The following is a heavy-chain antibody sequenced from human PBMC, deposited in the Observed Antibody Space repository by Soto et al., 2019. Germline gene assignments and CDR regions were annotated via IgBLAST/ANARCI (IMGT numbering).Heavy chain of an antibody. Sequence: ASVKVSCKVSGYTLTELSMHWVRQAPGKGLEWMGGFDPEDGETIYAQKFQGRVTMTEDTSTDTAYMELSSLRSEDTAVYYCATDAATTVTTSRYYYYMDVWGKGTTVTVSS. D-gene: IGHD4-4*01. CDR3: ATDAATTVTTSRYYYYMDV. J-gene: IGHJ6*03. CDR2: FDPEDGET. CDR1: GYTLTELS. V-gene: IGHV1-24*01.